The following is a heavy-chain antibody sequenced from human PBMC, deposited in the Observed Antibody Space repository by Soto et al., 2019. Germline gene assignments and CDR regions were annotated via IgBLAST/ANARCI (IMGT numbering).Heavy chain of an antibody. CDR3: VRDYLLTGFDP. CDR2: IYTSGST. J-gene: IGHJ5*02. V-gene: IGHV4-4*07. CDR1: GGSISSYY. D-gene: IGHD3-9*01. Sequence: SETLSLTCTGSGGSISSYYWSWIRQPAGKGLQWIGRIYTSGSTNYNPSLESRVTISIDASKNQFSLKMKSVTAADTAVYYCVRDYLLTGFDPWGQGVLVTVSS.